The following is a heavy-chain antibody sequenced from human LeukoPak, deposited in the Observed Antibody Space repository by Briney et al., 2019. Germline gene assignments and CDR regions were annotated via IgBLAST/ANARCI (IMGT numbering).Heavy chain of an antibody. CDR3: ARDPCTNGVCYLFDY. D-gene: IGHD2-8*01. Sequence: GGSLRLSCAASGFTFSSYGMHWVRQAPGKGLEWAAVIWYDGSNKYYADSVKGRFTISRDNSKNTLYLQMNSLRAEDTAVYYCARDPCTNGVCYLFDYWGQGTLVTVSS. V-gene: IGHV3-33*01. CDR2: IWYDGSNK. CDR1: GFTFSSYG. J-gene: IGHJ4*02.